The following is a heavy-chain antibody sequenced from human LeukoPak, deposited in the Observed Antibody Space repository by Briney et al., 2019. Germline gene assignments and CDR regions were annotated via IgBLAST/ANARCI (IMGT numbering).Heavy chain of an antibody. CDR2: IYYSGST. Sequence: PSETLSLTCTVSGGSISSSSYYWGWIRQPPGKGLEWIGSIYYSGSTYYNPSLKSRVTMSVDTSKNQFSLKLSSVTAADTAVYYCARQRVNSAGVDYWGQGTLVTVSS. V-gene: IGHV4-39*01. D-gene: IGHD6-13*01. CDR3: ARQRVNSAGVDY. CDR1: GGSISSSSYY. J-gene: IGHJ4*02.